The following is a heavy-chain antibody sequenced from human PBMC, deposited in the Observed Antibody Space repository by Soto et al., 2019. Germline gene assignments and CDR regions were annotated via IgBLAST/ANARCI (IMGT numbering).Heavy chain of an antibody. CDR1: GFNFGDYA. V-gene: IGHV3-9*01. J-gene: IGHJ6*02. CDR3: AKDRGPCSGNKCSSLYYYYGMDV. CDR2: VSWNSEIV. D-gene: IGHD2-15*01. Sequence: PXGSLRLSCEAAGFNFGDYAMHWVRQAPGRGLEWVSGVSWNSEIVGYADSVKGRFTISRDNAKNSLYLEMNSLRTEDTALYYCAKDRGPCSGNKCSSLYYYYGMDVSGQGTTVTVSS.